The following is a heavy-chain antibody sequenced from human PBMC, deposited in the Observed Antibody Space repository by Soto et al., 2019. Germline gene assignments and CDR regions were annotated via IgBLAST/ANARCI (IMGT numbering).Heavy chain of an antibody. V-gene: IGHV1-69*12. CDR2: IIPIFGTA. CDR3: ASRIYSSSSQRYSYYGMDV. Sequence: QVQLVQSGAEVKKPGSSVKVSCKASGGTFSSYAISWVRQAPGQGLEWMGGIIPIFGTANYAQKFQGRVTITADESTSTAYMELSSLRSEDTAVYYCASRIYSSSSQRYSYYGMDVWGQGTTVTVSS. D-gene: IGHD6-6*01. CDR1: GGTFSSYA. J-gene: IGHJ6*02.